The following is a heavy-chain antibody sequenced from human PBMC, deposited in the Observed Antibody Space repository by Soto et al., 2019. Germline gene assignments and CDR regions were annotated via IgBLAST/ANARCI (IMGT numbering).Heavy chain of an antibody. V-gene: IGHV4-39*01. CDR3: ARLNSRLRFLEWLFRGDFDY. D-gene: IGHD3-3*01. J-gene: IGHJ4*02. CDR1: GGSISSSSYY. Sequence: SETLSLTCTVSGGSISSSSYYWCWIRQPPGKGLEWIGSIYYSGSTYYNPSLKSRVTISVDTSKNQFSLKLSSVTAADTAVYYCARLNSRLRFLEWLFRGDFDYWGQGTLVTVSS. CDR2: IYYSGST.